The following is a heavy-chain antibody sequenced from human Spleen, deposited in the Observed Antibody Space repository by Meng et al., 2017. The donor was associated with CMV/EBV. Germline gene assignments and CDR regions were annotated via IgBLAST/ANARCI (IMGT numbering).Heavy chain of an antibody. Sequence: RASGAEPVKPSAVISLVHPVCCASISCSFWSWFPRPAGKGLGWIGRIYISSSTSYNPSLTSRVTIAVDKSKNQFSLRLTSVTAANTAVYHCARVTVEDLIDYWGQGTLVTVSS. CDR3: ARVTVEDLIDY. CDR1: CASISCSF. CDR2: IYISSST. D-gene: IGHD3-3*01. V-gene: IGHV4-4*07. J-gene: IGHJ4*02.